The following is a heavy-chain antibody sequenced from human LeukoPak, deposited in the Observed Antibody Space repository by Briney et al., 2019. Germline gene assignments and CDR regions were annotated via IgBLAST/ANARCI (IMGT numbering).Heavy chain of an antibody. CDR3: ARRVTTDY. CDR1: GFTVSSNY. J-gene: IGHJ4*02. CDR2: IKQDGSEK. D-gene: IGHD4-17*01. Sequence: GGSLRLSCAASGFTVSSNYMSWVRQAPGKGLEWVANIKQDGSEKYHVDSAKGRFTFSRDNAKNSLYLQMNSLRAEDTAVYYCARRVTTDYWGQGTLVTVSS. V-gene: IGHV3-7*03.